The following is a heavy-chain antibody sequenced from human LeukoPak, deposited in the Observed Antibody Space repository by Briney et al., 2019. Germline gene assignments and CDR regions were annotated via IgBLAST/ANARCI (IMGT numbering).Heavy chain of an antibody. D-gene: IGHD6-19*01. V-gene: IGHV3-9*03. CDR3: AKDMASTMAGGNYFDY. J-gene: IGHJ4*02. CDR2: ISWNSGSI. CDR1: GFTFDDYA. Sequence: GWSLRLSCAASGFTFDDYAMHWVRQAPGKGLEWVSGISWNSGSIGYADSVKGRFTISRDSAKNSLYLQMNSLRAEDMALYYCAKDMASTMAGGNYFDYWGQGTLVTVSS.